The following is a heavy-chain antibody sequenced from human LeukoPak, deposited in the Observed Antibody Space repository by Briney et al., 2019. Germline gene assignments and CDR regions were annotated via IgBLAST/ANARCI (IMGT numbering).Heavy chain of an antibody. Sequence: GGSLRLSCAASGFIFGSYGMHWVRQAPDKGLEWVAFTPYHGVSSYYAESVKGRFTISRDNSKNTLYLQMNSLKIEDTAVYHCAKDRHGDYASDYWGQGTLVIVSS. CDR2: TPYHGVSS. J-gene: IGHJ4*02. CDR3: AKDRHGDYASDY. V-gene: IGHV3-30*02. CDR1: GFIFGSYG. D-gene: IGHD4-17*01.